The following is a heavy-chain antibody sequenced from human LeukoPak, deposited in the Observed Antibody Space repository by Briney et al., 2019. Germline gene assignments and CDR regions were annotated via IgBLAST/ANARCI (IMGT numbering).Heavy chain of an antibody. CDR3: ARADCSGGSCYSGY. V-gene: IGHV3-48*02. CDR2: ISSSSSLI. CDR1: GFIFSTYR. D-gene: IGHD2-15*01. J-gene: IGHJ4*02. Sequence: GGFLRLSCAASGFIFSTYRINWFRQDPGKVLESVSYISSSSSLIYHADSMKGRFTIYRDNAKNSLYLQMNSLRDEDTAVYYCARADCSGGSCYSGYWGQGTLVTVSS.